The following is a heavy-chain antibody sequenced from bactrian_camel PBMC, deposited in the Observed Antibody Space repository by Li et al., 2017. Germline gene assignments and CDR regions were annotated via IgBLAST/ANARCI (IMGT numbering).Heavy chain of an antibody. J-gene: IGHJ4*01. Sequence: HVQLVESGGGSVQAGESLRLSCVVSGYRYSTYCMGWLRQVPGNEREPLASIDSDGRTSVADSVKGRFTISQDGAKNTPYLHMNNLKPEDTAMYHCAASGGQLGRWCYEFPVNWVSWLYNWGQGTQVTVS. CDR3: AASGGQLGRWCYEFPVNWVSWLYN. V-gene: IGHV3S26*01. CDR1: GYRYSTYC. D-gene: IGHD3*01. CDR2: IDSDGRT.